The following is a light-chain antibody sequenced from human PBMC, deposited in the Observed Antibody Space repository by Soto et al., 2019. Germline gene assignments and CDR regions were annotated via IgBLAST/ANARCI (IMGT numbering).Light chain of an antibody. J-gene: IGLJ1*01. CDR3: CSYAGSTYV. CDR2: DVR. Sequence: QSALTQPRSVSGSPGQSVTISCTGTRTDVGYYNYVSWFQHHPGKAPKLMIYDVRKRPSGVPDRFSGSKSGYTASLTISGLQAEDEADYYCCSYAGSTYVFGTGTKVTVL. V-gene: IGLV2-11*01. CDR1: RTDVGYYNY.